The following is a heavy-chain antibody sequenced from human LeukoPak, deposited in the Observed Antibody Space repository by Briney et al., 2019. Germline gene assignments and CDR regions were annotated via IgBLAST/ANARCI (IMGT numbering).Heavy chain of an antibody. Sequence: KPSETLSLTCTVSGGSISSYYWSWIRQPPGKGLEWIGYIYYSGSTNYNPSLKSRVTISVDTSKNQFSLKLSSVTAADTAVYYCARLAIFGVVTPLYYFDYWGQGTLVTVSS. CDR3: ARLAIFGVVTPLYYFDY. D-gene: IGHD3-3*01. CDR2: IYYSGST. J-gene: IGHJ4*02. V-gene: IGHV4-59*08. CDR1: GGSISSYY.